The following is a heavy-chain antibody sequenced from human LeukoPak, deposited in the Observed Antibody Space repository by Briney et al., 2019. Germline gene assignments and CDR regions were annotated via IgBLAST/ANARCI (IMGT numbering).Heavy chain of an antibody. CDR2: ISSSSSYI. CDR1: GFTLSSYS. Sequence: GGSLRLSCAASGFTLSSYSMYWVRQAPGKGLEWVSSISSSSSYIYYADSVKGRFTISRDNAKNSLYLQMNSLRAEGTAVYYCARDRNTVFDYWGQGTLVTVSS. D-gene: IGHD1-14*01. J-gene: IGHJ4*02. V-gene: IGHV3-21*01. CDR3: ARDRNTVFDY.